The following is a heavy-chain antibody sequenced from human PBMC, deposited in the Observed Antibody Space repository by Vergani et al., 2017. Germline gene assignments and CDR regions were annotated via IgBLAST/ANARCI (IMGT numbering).Heavy chain of an antibody. Sequence: EVQLVESGGGLVPPGRSLRLSCAASGFSFGDYAMTWVRQAPGKGLEWVAFIRNKAYGGTTEYAASVKGRFTISSDDSKRLAYLQLSGLKTEDTAVYFCSRGRGYSFCYTDYWGQGTLVTVSS. CDR3: SRGRGYSFCYTDY. D-gene: IGHD5-18*01. CDR1: GFSFGDYA. V-gene: IGHV3-49*04. CDR2: IRNKAYGGTT. J-gene: IGHJ4*02.